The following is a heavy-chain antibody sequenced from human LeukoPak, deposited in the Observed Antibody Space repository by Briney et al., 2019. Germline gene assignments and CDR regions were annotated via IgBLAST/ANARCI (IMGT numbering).Heavy chain of an antibody. J-gene: IGHJ4*02. D-gene: IGHD3-9*01. CDR1: GGSFSGYY. V-gene: IGHV4-34*01. CDR2: INHSGST. Sequence: PSETLSLTCAVYGGSFSGYYWSWIRQPPGKGLEWIGEINHSGSTNYNPSLKSRVTISVDTSKNQFSLKLSSVTAADTAVYYCARGYDILTGYYIDYWGQGTLVTVSS. CDR3: ARGYDILTGYYIDY.